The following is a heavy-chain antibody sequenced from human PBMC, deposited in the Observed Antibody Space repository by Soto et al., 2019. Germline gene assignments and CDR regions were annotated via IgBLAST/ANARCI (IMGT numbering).Heavy chain of an antibody. Sequence: SETLSLTCTVSGGSISSSSYYWGWIRQPPGKGLEWIGSIYYSGSTYYNPSLKSRVTISVDTSKNQFSLKLSSVTAADTAVYYCARIGSYDSSGAFDIWGQGTMVTVSS. CDR3: ARIGSYDSSGAFDI. CDR1: GGSISSSSYY. D-gene: IGHD3-22*01. CDR2: IYYSGST. V-gene: IGHV4-39*01. J-gene: IGHJ3*02.